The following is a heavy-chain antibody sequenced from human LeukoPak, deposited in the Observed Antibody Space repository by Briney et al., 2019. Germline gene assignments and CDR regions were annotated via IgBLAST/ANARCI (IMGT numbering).Heavy chain of an antibody. V-gene: IGHV1-69*04. Sequence: SVKGSCKASGGTFSSYTSSWVRQAPGQGREWMGRIIPILGIANYAQKFQGRVTNTADKYASPAYIELSSLRSEDTAVYYCARDWSGYCSSTSCSHYYFDYWGQGTLVTVSS. D-gene: IGHD2-2*03. CDR1: GGTFSSYT. J-gene: IGHJ4*02. CDR3: ARDWSGYCSSTSCSHYYFDY. CDR2: IIPILGIA.